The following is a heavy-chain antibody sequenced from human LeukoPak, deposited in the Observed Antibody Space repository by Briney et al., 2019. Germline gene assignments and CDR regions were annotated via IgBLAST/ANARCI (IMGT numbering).Heavy chain of an antibody. J-gene: IGHJ5*02. V-gene: IGHV4-30-2*01. CDR3: ARGLGTMIVVGTRPEWFDP. CDR2: IYHXGST. Sequence: YIYHXGSTYYNPSLKSRVTISVDRSKNQFSLKLSSVTAADTAVYYCARGLGTMIVVGTRPEWFDPWGQGTLVTVSS. D-gene: IGHD3-22*01.